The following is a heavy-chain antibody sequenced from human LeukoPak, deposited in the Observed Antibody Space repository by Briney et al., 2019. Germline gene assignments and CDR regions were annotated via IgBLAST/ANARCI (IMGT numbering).Heavy chain of an antibody. D-gene: IGHD5-12*01. CDR3: ARVSGGYDIDASAFDI. CDR2: IYYSGST. CDR1: GGSISSYY. V-gene: IGHV4-59*01. J-gene: IGHJ3*02. Sequence: SETLSLSCTVSGGSISSYYWSWIRQPPGKGLEWIGYIYYSGSTNYNPSLKSRVTISVDTSKNQFSLKLSSVTAADTAVYYCARVSGGYDIDASAFDIWGQGTMVTVSS.